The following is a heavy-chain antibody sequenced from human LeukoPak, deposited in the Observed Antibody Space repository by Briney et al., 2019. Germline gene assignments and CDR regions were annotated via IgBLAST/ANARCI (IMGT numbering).Heavy chain of an antibody. CDR3: ARDQGYCSGGSCYFFHFDY. CDR2: ISYDGSNK. D-gene: IGHD2-15*01. J-gene: IGHJ4*02. CDR1: GFTFSSYA. V-gene: IGHV3-30*04. Sequence: GRSLGLSCAASGFTFSSYAMHWVRQAPGKGLEWVAVISYDGSNKYYADSVKGRFTISRDNSKNTLYLQMNSLRAEGTAVYYCARDQGYCSGGSCYFFHFDYWGQGTLVTVSS.